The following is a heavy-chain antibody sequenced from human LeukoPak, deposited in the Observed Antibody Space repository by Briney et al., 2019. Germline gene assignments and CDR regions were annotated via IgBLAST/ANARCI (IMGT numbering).Heavy chain of an antibody. J-gene: IGHJ4*02. CDR1: GGSLSSYY. CDR3: ARDQEYSGSYYRYFDY. CDR2: IYSRGLTRGST. Sequence: SETLSLTCTVSGGSLSSYYWSWIRQPPGKGLEWIGYIYSRGLTRGSTNYNPSLTSRVTISVDTSKNQFSLKLSSVTAADTAVYYCARDQEYSGSYYRYFDYWGQGTLVTVSS. D-gene: IGHD1-26*01. V-gene: IGHV4-59*01.